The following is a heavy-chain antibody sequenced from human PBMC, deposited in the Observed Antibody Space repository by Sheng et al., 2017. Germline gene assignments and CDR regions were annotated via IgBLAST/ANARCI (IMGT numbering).Heavy chain of an antibody. V-gene: IGHV4-39*07. J-gene: IGHJ4*02. Sequence: QLQLQEPGPGLVKPSGTLSPTCIVSGGSISSTNYCWGWIRQSPGKGLEWIGSIYYSGTTYYNPSLQSRVTVSIDTSKNHFSLKLNSMTAADTAVYYCVREATTRYYSGSGTLDHIDSWGQGTLVTVSS. D-gene: IGHD3-10*01. CDR2: IYYSGTT. CDR3: VREATTRYYSGSGTLDHIDS. CDR1: GGSISSTNYC.